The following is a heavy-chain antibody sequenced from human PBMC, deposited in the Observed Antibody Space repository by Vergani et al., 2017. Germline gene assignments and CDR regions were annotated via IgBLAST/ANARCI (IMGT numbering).Heavy chain of an antibody. Sequence: QLQLQESGPGLVKPSETLSLTCTVSGGSISSSSYYWGWIRQPPGKGLEWIGSIYYSGSTYYNPSLKSRVTISVDTSTNQFSLKLSSVTAADTAVYYCARHEVNYYDSSGYYWTDGFDPWGQGTLVTVSS. V-gene: IGHV4-39*01. CDR1: GGSISSSSYY. CDR3: ARHEVNYYDSSGYYWTDGFDP. CDR2: IYYSGST. D-gene: IGHD3-22*01. J-gene: IGHJ5*02.